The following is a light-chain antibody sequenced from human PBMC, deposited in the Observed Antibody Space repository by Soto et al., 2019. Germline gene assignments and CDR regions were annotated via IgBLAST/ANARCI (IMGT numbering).Light chain of an antibody. V-gene: IGKV2-28*01. CDR2: LGS. CDR1: QSLLHANGYNY. CDR3: MQALQSPLT. Sequence: DIVMTQSPLSLPVTPGEPASISCRSSQSLLHANGYNYLDWYLQKPGQSPQLVISLGSNRASGVPDRFSGSGSGTDFTLKISRVEAEDVGIYYCMQALQSPLTFGGGTKVEIK. J-gene: IGKJ4*01.